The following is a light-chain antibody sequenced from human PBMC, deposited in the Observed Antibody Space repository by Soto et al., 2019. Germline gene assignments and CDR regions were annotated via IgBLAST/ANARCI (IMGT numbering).Light chain of an antibody. CDR3: SSYSTGGSYV. Sequence: QSALTQSASVSGSPGQSIAISCTGTSSDVGGYNSASWYQQHPGKAPKLLIYDVSNRPSGVSNRFSGSKSGNTASLTISGLQAEDEADYYCSSYSTGGSYVFGTGTKLTVL. CDR2: DVS. CDR1: SSDVGGYNS. J-gene: IGLJ1*01. V-gene: IGLV2-14*03.